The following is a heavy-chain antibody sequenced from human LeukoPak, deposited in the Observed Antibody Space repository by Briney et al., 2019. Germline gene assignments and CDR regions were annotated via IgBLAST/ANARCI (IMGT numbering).Heavy chain of an antibody. V-gene: IGHV3-30-3*01. CDR2: ISYDGSNK. J-gene: IGHJ4*02. CDR3: ARAHVDTDWPFDY. D-gene: IGHD5-18*01. CDR1: GFTFSSYA. Sequence: GGSLRLSCAASGFTFSSYAMHWVRQAPGKGLEWAAVISYDGSNKYYADSVKGRLTISRDNSKNTLYLQMNSLRAEDTAVYYCARAHVDTDWPFDYWGQGTLVTVSS.